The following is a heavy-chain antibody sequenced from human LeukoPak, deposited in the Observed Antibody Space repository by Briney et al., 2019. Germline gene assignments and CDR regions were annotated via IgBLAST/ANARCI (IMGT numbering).Heavy chain of an antibody. V-gene: IGHV4-61*05. CDR3: ARGAYDFWSGYYLDAFDI. CDR2: IYTSGST. J-gene: IGHJ3*02. CDR1: GGSISSSSHY. D-gene: IGHD3-3*01. Sequence: PSETLSLTCTASGGSISSSSHYWGWIRQPPGKGLEWIGRIYTSGSTNYNPSLKSRVTMSVDTSKNQFSLKLSSVTAADTAVYYCARGAYDFWSGYYLDAFDIWGQGTMVTVSS.